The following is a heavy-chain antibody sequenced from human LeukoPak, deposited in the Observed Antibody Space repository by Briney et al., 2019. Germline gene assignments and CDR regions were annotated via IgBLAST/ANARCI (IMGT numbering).Heavy chain of an antibody. CDR3: ARGPLELRYFDWLESEKYYFDY. CDR2: INAGNGNT. J-gene: IGHJ4*02. Sequence: ASVKVSCKASGYTFTSYAMHWVRQAPGQRLEWMGWINAGNGNTKYSQKFQGRVTITRDTSASTAYTELSSLRSEDTAVYYCARGPLELRYFDWLESEKYYFDYWGQGTLVTVSS. D-gene: IGHD3-9*01. V-gene: IGHV1-3*01. CDR1: GYTFTSYA.